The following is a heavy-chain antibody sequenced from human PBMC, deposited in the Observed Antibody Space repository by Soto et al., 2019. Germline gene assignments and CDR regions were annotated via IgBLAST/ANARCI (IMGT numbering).Heavy chain of an antibody. D-gene: IGHD3-22*01. J-gene: IGHJ3*02. CDR3: ATDHDYYDSSGYYLYAFDI. Sequence: ASVKVSSKVSGYTLTELSMHWVRQAPGKGLEWMGGFDPEDGETIYAQKFQGRVTMTEDTSTDTAYMELSSLRSEDTAVYYCATDHDYYDSSGYYLYAFDIWGQGTMVTVSS. CDR1: GYTLTELS. V-gene: IGHV1-24*01. CDR2: FDPEDGET.